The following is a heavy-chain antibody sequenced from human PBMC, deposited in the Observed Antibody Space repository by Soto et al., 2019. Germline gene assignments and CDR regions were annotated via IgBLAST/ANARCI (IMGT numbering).Heavy chain of an antibody. CDR1: GGSFSKYS. CDR2: IIPYLGVI. J-gene: IGHJ4*02. D-gene: IGHD3-10*01. V-gene: IGHV1-69*02. Sequence: QVPLVQSGAEVKKPGSSMKVSCKAYGGSFSKYSISWIRQAPGQGLEWMGRIIPYLGVITYAQKFKGRVTIRADEFTGTGHRELNSLGSEDTATYFWASGSAPDVDYWGQGSLITVS. CDR3: ASGSAPDVDY.